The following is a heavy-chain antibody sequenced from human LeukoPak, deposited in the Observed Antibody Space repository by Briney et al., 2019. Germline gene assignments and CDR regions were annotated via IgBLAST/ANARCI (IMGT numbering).Heavy chain of an antibody. CDR3: ARDFPQYYDSSGFNWFDP. CDR2: LYTSGST. J-gene: IGHJ5*02. V-gene: IGHV4-4*07. CDR1: GGSISSYY. Sequence: PSETLSLTCTVSGGSISSYYWSWIRQPAGKGLEWIGRLYTSGSTNYNPSLKSRVTMSVDTSKNQFSLKLSSVTAADTAVYYCARDFPQYYDSSGFNWFDPWGQGTLVTVSS. D-gene: IGHD3-22*01.